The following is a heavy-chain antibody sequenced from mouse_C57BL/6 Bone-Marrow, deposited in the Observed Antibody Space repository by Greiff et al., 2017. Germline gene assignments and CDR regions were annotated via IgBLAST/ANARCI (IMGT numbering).Heavy chain of an antibody. Sequence: EVKVVESGGGLVQPGASLKLSCAASGFTFSDYGMAWVRQAPRKGPEWVALISNLAYSIYYADTVTGRFTIARENAKNTLYLEMSSLRSEDTAMYDCARLNYGNAMDYWGQGTSVTVSS. CDR1: GFTFSDYG. J-gene: IGHJ4*01. V-gene: IGHV5-15*01. D-gene: IGHD1-1*01. CDR2: ISNLAYSI. CDR3: ARLNYGNAMDY.